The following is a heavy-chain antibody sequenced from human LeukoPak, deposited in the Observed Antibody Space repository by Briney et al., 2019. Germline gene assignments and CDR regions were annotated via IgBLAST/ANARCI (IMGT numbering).Heavy chain of an antibody. Sequence: GGSLRLSCAASGFTFSNAKMSWVRQAPGKGLEWVGRIKSKTVGVTTDYAAPVKGRFTISRDDSKNTLYLQMITLETEVTAVYYCTGGVESGNYLHYWGQGTLVTVSS. CDR1: GFTFSNAK. J-gene: IGHJ4*02. V-gene: IGHV3-15*01. CDR2: IKSKTVGVTT. D-gene: IGHD3-3*01. CDR3: TGGVESGNYLHY.